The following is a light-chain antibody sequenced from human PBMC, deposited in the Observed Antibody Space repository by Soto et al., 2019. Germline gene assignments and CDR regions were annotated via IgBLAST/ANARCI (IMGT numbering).Light chain of an antibody. CDR1: QSISSW. V-gene: IGKV1-5*01. CDR2: DAS. CDR3: QQYNSYSPLT. J-gene: IGKJ4*01. Sequence: DIQMPQSPSTLSASVGDIVTITCRSSQSISSWLAWYQQKPGKAPKLLIYDASSLESGVPSRFSGSGSGTEFTLTISSLQPDDFATYYCQQYNSYSPLTFGGGTKVEIK.